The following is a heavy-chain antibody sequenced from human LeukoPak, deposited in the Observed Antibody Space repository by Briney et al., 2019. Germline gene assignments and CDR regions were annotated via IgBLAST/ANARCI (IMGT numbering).Heavy chain of an antibody. CDR2: ISGSADTT. CDR3: AKYTPKAAAGTSFDP. D-gene: IGHD6-13*01. Sequence: GGSLRLSCAASGFTFSNYAMSWVRQAPGKGLEWVSGISGSADTTYYADSVKGRFTISRDNSKNTLFLQMTGLRAEDTAMYYCAKYTPKAAAGTSFDPWGQGTLVTVSS. CDR1: GFTFSNYA. J-gene: IGHJ5*02. V-gene: IGHV3-23*01.